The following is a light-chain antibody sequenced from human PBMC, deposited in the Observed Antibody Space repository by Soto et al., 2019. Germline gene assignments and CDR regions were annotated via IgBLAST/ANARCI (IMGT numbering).Light chain of an antibody. V-gene: IGKV3-15*01. CDR2: GAS. Sequence: DIVLTRSPATLCLSPGERATLSCRASQSVDGNLAWYQQKPGQAPRLLIYGASTRATGISARFSGSGSGTEFTLTISSLQSEDFGVYYCQQYNNWWTFGQGTKVDIK. CDR1: QSVDGN. J-gene: IGKJ1*01. CDR3: QQYNNWWT.